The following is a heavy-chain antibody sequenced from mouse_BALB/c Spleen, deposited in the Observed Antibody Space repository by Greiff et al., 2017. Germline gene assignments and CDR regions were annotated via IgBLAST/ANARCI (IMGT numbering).Heavy chain of an antibody. V-gene: IGHV1-39*01. CDR1: GYSFTGYN. CDR2: IDPYYGGT. D-gene: IGHD1-2*01. J-gene: IGHJ4*01. Sequence: VQLKQSGPELVKPGASVKISCKASGYSFTGYNMNWVKQSNGKSLEWIGNIDPYYGGTSYNQKFKGKATLTVAKSSSTAYMQLKSLTSEDSAVYYYARRGGYLYAMDYWGQGTSVTVSS. CDR3: ARRGGYLYAMDY.